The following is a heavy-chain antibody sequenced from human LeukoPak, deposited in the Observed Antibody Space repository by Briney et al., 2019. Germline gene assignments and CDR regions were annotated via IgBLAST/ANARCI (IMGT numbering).Heavy chain of an antibody. J-gene: IGHJ5*02. D-gene: IGHD6-6*01. CDR1: GFTFSSYS. V-gene: IGHV3-21*01. Sequence: GGSLRLSCAASGFTFSSYSMNWVRQAPGNGLEWVSSISSSSSYIYYADSVKGRFTISRDNAKNSLYLQMNSLRAEDTAVYYCARSDFIAARFDPWGQGTLVTVSS. CDR2: ISSSSSYI. CDR3: ARSDFIAARFDP.